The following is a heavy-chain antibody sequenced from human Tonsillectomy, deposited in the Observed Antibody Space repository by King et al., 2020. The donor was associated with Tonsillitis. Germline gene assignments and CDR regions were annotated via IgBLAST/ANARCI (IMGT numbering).Heavy chain of an antibody. J-gene: IGHJ4*02. CDR2: INHRGST. CDR3: ARGTSPIFGGILTPPTFFDY. CDR1: GGSFTDYS. Sequence: VQLQQWGAGLLKPSETLSLTCAVYGGSFTDYSWSWIRQPPGKGLEWIGQINHRGSTFYNPSLKSRLAISIHTSTNQFSLKLSSVTAADTAVYYCARGTSPIFGGILTPPTFFDYWGQGTLVTVSS. V-gene: IGHV4-34*01. D-gene: IGHD3-3*01.